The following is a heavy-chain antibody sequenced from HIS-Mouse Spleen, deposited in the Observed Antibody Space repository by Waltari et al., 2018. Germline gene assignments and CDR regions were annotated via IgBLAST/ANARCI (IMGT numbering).Heavy chain of an antibody. CDR3: ARDLELDAFDI. D-gene: IGHD1-1*01. V-gene: IGHV3-74*01. CDR2: SNSDGSST. Sequence: EVQLVESGGGLVQPGGSLRLSCAASGFTFSSYWMHWVRQGPGKGLVWVSRSNSDGSSTSDADSVKGRFTIARDNAKNTLYLQMNSLRAEDTAVYYCARDLELDAFDIWGQGTMVTVSS. J-gene: IGHJ3*02. CDR1: GFTFSSYW.